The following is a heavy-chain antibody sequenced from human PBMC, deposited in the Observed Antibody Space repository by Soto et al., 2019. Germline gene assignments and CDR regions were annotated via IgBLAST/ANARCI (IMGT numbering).Heavy chain of an antibody. V-gene: IGHV1-2*04. CDR3: ARGDSTDCSNGVCSFFYNHDMDV. CDR2: INPKSGGT. Sequence: GASVKVSCKVSGYSFTDYHIHWVRQAPGQGLEWLGRINPKSGGTSTAQKFQGWVTMTTDTSISTASMELTRLTSDDTAIYYCARGDSTDCSNGVCSFFYNHDMDVWGQRTTVTVSS. D-gene: IGHD2-8*01. J-gene: IGHJ6*02. CDR1: GYSFTDYH.